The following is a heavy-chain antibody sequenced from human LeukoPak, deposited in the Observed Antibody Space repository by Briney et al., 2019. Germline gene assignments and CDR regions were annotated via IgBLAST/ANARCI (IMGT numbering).Heavy chain of an antibody. CDR2: IWYDGSNK. D-gene: IGHD3-22*01. CDR1: GFTFSSYG. Sequence: PGRSLRLSCAASGFTFSSYGMHWVRQAPGKGLEWVAVIWYDGSNKYYADSVKGRFTISRDNSKNTLYLQMNSLGAEDTAVYYCARSSYDSSGKLDYWGQGTLVTVSS. J-gene: IGHJ4*02. V-gene: IGHV3-33*01. CDR3: ARSSYDSSGKLDY.